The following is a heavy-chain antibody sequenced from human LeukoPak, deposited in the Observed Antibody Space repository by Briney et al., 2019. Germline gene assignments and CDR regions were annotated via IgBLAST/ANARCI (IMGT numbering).Heavy chain of an antibody. CDR3: ACLTTADAFDI. J-gene: IGHJ3*02. CDR2: INHSGST. Sequence: SETLSLTCAVYGGSFSGYYWSWIRQPPGKGLEWIGEINHSGSTNSNPSLKSRVTISVDTSKNQFSLKLSSVTAADTAVYYCACLTTADAFDIWGQGTMVTVSS. V-gene: IGHV4-34*01. D-gene: IGHD3-22*01. CDR1: GGSFSGYY.